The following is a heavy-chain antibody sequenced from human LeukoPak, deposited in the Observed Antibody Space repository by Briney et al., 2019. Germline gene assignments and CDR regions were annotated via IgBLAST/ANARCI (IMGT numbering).Heavy chain of an antibody. J-gene: IGHJ4*02. CDR1: GFTFSSYG. CDR2: IWYDGSNK. D-gene: IGHD6-13*01. CDR3: AGLQFSSSGAFDS. V-gene: IGHV3-33*01. Sequence: PGRSLRLSCAASGFTFSSYGMHWVRQAPGKGLEWVAVIWYDGSNKYYADSVKGRFTISRDNSKNTQYLQMNSLRAEDTAVYYCAGLQFSSSGAFDSWGQGTLVTVSS.